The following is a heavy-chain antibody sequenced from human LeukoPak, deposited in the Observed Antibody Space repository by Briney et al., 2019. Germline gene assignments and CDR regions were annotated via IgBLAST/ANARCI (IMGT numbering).Heavy chain of an antibody. CDR2: INSDGSSI. Sequence: QTGGSLRLSCAASGFTFSSHWMHWVRQAPGKGLVWVSRINSDGSSISYADSVKGRFTISRDSSKNTLYLQMNTLRAEDTAVYYCAREYSRADAFDIWGQGTLVTVSS. V-gene: IGHV3-74*01. CDR3: AREYSRADAFDI. CDR1: GFTFSSHW. J-gene: IGHJ3*02. D-gene: IGHD2-15*01.